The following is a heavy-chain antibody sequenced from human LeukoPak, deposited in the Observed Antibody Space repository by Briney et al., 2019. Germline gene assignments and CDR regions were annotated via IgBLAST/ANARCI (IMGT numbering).Heavy chain of an antibody. D-gene: IGHD2-8*02. CDR3: GRTKRERPGTGDP. J-gene: IGHJ5*02. CDR2: ISPYNGNT. V-gene: IGHV1-18*01. Sequence: ASVKVSSKASGYTFTTYGVIWVRQAPGQGLEWVGWISPYNGNTNYAQKLQGRVTMTTDTSTSTAFMELRGLRSEDTAVYYCGRTKRERPGTGDPWGQGTLVTVSS. CDR1: GYTFTTYG.